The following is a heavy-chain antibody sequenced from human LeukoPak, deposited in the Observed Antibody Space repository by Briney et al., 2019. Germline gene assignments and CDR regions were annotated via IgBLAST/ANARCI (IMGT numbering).Heavy chain of an antibody. J-gene: IGHJ6*03. CDR2: MRYDGSNK. CDR1: GFTFSSYG. Sequence: PGGSLRLSCAASGFTFSSYGMHWVRQAPGKGLEWVAFMRYDGSNKYYGDSVKGRSSISRDNSKNTLYLQMNSLRAEDTAVYYCAKPSGGGLYYYYYYMDVWGKGTTVIVSS. V-gene: IGHV3-30*02. D-gene: IGHD6-19*01. CDR3: AKPSGGGLYYYYYYMDV.